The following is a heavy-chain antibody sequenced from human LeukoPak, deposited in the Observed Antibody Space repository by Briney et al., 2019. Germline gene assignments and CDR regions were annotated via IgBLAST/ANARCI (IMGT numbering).Heavy chain of an antibody. CDR3: ARGGIQLWFLVDY. CDR2: INPNSGGT. Sequence: GRSLRLSCAASGYTFTGYFMHWVRQAPGQGLEWMGWINPNSGGTNYAQKFQGRVTMTRDTSISTAYMELSSLRSDDTAVYYCARGGIQLWFLVDYWGQGTLVTVSS. J-gene: IGHJ4*02. CDR1: GYTFTGYF. V-gene: IGHV1-2*02. D-gene: IGHD5-18*01.